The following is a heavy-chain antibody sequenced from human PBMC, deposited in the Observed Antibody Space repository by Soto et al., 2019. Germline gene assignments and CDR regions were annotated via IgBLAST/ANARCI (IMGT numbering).Heavy chain of an antibody. V-gene: IGHV3-48*02. Sequence: EVQLVESGGDLVQREGSLRLSCVASGFTFSVYSMNWVRQAPGKGLEWFSYITSDTKTIKYADSVKGRFTISRDNAKNSVYLQMNSLRDEDTAVYYCARSVEGHFDYGGQGTVVTVSS. J-gene: IGHJ4*02. CDR3: ARSVEGHFDY. D-gene: IGHD6-19*01. CDR2: ITSDTKTI. CDR1: GFTFSVYS.